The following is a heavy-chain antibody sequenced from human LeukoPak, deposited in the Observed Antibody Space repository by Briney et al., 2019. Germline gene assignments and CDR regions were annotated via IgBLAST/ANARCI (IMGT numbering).Heavy chain of an antibody. J-gene: IGHJ4*02. V-gene: IGHV3-15*01. CDR2: IRSKTDGGIT. CDR1: GFTFSHAW. Sequence: GGSLRPSCAASGFTFSHAWMSWVRQAPGKGLEWVGRIRSKTDGGITDYAAPVKGRFTISRDDSKNTLDLQMNSLKTEDTAVYYCATIAASGQIDYWGQGTLVTVSS. CDR3: ATIAASGQIDY. D-gene: IGHD6-13*01.